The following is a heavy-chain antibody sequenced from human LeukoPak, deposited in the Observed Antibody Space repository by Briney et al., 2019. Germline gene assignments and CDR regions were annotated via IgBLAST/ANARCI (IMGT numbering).Heavy chain of an antibody. D-gene: IGHD6-13*01. J-gene: IGHJ4*02. V-gene: IGHV5-51*01. Sequence: GESLRISCKISGYRLTNNWIGWVRQVPGKGLEWMGLIYPGDSDTRYSPSFQGQVTFSVDASISTAYLQLSGLRASDTAIYYCVRFGLTSSLDYWGQGTLVTVPS. CDR1: GYRLTNNW. CDR2: IYPGDSDT. CDR3: VRFGLTSSLDY.